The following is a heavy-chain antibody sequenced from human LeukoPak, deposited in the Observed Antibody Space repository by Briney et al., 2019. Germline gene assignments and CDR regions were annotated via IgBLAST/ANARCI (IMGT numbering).Heavy chain of an antibody. CDR2: IYPGDSDT. CDR1: GYSFTSYW. CDR3: ARPYYDSSGYYYWGGAFDI. V-gene: IGHV5-51*01. Sequence: GESLKISCKGSGYSFTSYWIGWVRQMPGKGLEWMGIIYPGDSDTRYSPSFQGQVTISADKSISTAYLQWSSLKASDTAMYYCARPYYDSSGYYYWGGAFDIWGQGTMVAVSS. J-gene: IGHJ3*02. D-gene: IGHD3-22*01.